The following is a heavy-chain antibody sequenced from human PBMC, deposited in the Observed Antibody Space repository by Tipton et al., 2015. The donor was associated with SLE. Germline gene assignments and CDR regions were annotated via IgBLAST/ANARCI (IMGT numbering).Heavy chain of an antibody. CDR2: MEHSGIT. CDR3: ARASPRWLQSYHWFDP. V-gene: IGHV4-34*01. J-gene: IGHJ5*02. D-gene: IGHD5-24*01. Sequence: TLSLTCAVYGGSFSGYYWSWIRRPPGKGLEWIGEMEHSGITNYNPSLKSRVTISVETSKNHFSLTLSSVTAADTAMYYCARASPRWLQSYHWFDPWGQGTLVTVSS. CDR1: GGSFSGYY.